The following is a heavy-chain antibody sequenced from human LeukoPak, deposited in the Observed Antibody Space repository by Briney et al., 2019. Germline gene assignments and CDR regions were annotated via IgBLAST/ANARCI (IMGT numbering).Heavy chain of an antibody. CDR2: ITRSGSNL. J-gene: IGHJ5*02. CDR1: GFTFTSSD. CDR3: GKNFAP. V-gene: IGHV3-21*01. Sequence: GGSLRLSCVASGFTFTSSDFNWIRQAPGKGLEWLSTITRSGSNLYYADSVKGRFTTSRDDAKDSVYLQMESLRVEDTAIYYCGKNFAPWARETLVTVSS. D-gene: IGHD3-9*01.